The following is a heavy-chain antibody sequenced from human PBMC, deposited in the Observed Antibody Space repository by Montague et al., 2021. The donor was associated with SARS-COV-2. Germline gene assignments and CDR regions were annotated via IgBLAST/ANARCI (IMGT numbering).Heavy chain of an antibody. CDR3: ARGIWFGELLTGYYYYGMDV. D-gene: IGHD3-10*01. CDR2: TYYRSKWYN. J-gene: IGHJ6*02. V-gene: IGHV6-1*01. Sequence: CAISGDSVSSNSAAWNWIRQSPSRGLEWLGRTYYRSKWYNDYAVSVKSRITINPDTSKNQSSLQLNSVTPEDTAVYYCARGIWFGELLTGYYYYGMDVWGQGTTVTVSS. CDR1: GDSVSSNSAA.